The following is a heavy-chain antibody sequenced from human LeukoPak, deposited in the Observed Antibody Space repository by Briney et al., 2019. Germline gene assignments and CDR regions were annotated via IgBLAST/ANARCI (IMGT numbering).Heavy chain of an antibody. J-gene: IGHJ3*02. CDR1: GGSISSSSYS. D-gene: IGHD3-22*01. Sequence: SETLSPTCTVSGGSISSSSYSWGWIRQPPGKGLEWIGSIYYSGSTYYNPSLKSRVTISVDTSKNQFSLKLSSVTAADTAVYYCARQKSYYYDSSGLGAFDIWGQGTMVTVSS. CDR3: ARQKSYYYDSSGLGAFDI. CDR2: IYYSGST. V-gene: IGHV4-39*01.